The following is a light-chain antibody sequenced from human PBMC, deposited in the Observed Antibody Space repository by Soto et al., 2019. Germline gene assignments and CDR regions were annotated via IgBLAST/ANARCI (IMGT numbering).Light chain of an antibody. Sequence: QSALTQPPSASGSPGQSVAISCTGTSSDVGGYDYVSWYQQHPGKAPKLMIYDVSKRPSGVPDRFSGSKSGNTASLTVSGLQAEDEADYYCSSYAGTYILFGTGPKGHRP. V-gene: IGLV2-8*01. CDR2: DVS. CDR3: SSYAGTYIL. CDR1: SSDVGGYDY. J-gene: IGLJ1*01.